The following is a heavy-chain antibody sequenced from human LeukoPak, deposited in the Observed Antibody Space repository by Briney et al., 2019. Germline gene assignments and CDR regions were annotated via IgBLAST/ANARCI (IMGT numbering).Heavy chain of an antibody. V-gene: IGHV3-7*04. CDR2: IKEDGTGK. D-gene: IGHD6-13*01. CDR1: GFTFSRYW. CDR3: AREIPQQLVAMDV. J-gene: IGHJ6*02. Sequence: GGSLRLSCAASGFTFSRYWMSWVRQAPGKGLEWLANIKEDGTGKNHVDSVKGRFTISRDNAKNSLYLQMNGLRGEDTAVYYCAREIPQQLVAMDVWGQGTTVTVSS.